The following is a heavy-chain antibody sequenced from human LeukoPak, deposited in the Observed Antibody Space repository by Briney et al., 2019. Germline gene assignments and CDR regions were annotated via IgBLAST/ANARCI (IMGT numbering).Heavy chain of an antibody. Sequence: GGSLRLSCAASGFSFSSYNMNRVRQTPGKGLEWVSSITSSSTYTFYADSVKGRFTISRDNARNSLYLQMNSLRAEDTAVYYCARDPYSGTYGDTYYYYMDVWGKGTTVTISS. D-gene: IGHD1-26*01. CDR2: ITSSSTYT. J-gene: IGHJ6*03. CDR1: GFSFSSYN. CDR3: ARDPYSGTYGDTYYYYMDV. V-gene: IGHV3-21*01.